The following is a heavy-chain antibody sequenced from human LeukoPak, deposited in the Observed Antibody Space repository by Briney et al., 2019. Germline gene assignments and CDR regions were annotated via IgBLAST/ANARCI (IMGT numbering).Heavy chain of an antibody. CDR2: IKQDGSEK. CDR1: GFTFSSYW. CDR3: ARGAYCSGGSCSWVDYYYYYMDV. J-gene: IGHJ6*03. D-gene: IGHD2-15*01. V-gene: IGHV3-7*01. Sequence: GGSLRLSCAASGFTFSSYWMSWVRQAPGKGLEWVANIKQDGSEKYYVDSVKGRFTISRDNAKSSLYLQMNSLRAEDTAVYYCARGAYCSGGSCSWVDYYYYYMDVWGKGTTVTISS.